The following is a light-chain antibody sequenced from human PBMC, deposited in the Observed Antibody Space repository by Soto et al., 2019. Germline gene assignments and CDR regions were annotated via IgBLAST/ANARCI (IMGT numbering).Light chain of an antibody. V-gene: IGLV1-51*02. CDR1: SSNIGSDY. CDR2: ENN. J-gene: IGLJ2*01. Sequence: QSVLTQPPSVSAAPGQKVTISCSGSSSNIGSDYVSWYQQLPGTAPKLLIYENNKRPSGIPDRFSGSKSGTSATLGITELQTGDEADYYCAAWDTSLTGGVFGGGTKLTVL. CDR3: AAWDTSLTGGV.